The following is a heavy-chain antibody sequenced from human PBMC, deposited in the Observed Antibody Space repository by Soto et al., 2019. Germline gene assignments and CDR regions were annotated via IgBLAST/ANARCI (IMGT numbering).Heavy chain of an antibody. CDR2: INSVSGGA. V-gene: IGHV1-2*02. CDR1: GNTHPIYF. D-gene: IGHD3-10*01. J-gene: IGHJ4*02. Sequence: QVEMVQSGAEVKQPGASVRVSCKASGNTHPIYFIHWLRQAPGQGLEWMGWINSVSGGANYAPRFQGRVPMTRDRSSATAFMDLSGLRSDDTAVYYCARGGSYYAQWGQGTLVTVSS. CDR3: ARGGSYYAQ.